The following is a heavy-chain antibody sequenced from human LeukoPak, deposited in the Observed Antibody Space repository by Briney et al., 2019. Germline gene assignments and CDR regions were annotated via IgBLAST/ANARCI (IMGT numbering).Heavy chain of an antibody. D-gene: IGHD3-3*01. V-gene: IGHV3-9*01. J-gene: IGHJ5*02. CDR3: AKDSRYDFWSGYSNWFDP. CDR2: ISWNSGSI. Sequence: HPGRSLRLSCAASGFTFYDYAMHWVRHAPGKGLEWVSGISWNSGSIGYADSVKGRFTISRDNAKNSLYLQMNSLRAEDTALYYCAKDSRYDFWSGYSNWFDPWGQGTLVTVSS. CDR1: GFTFYDYA.